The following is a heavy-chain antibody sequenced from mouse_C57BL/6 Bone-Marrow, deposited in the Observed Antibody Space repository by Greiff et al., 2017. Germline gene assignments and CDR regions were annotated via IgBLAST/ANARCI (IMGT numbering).Heavy chain of an antibody. Sequence: EVMLVESGTVLARPGASVKMSCKTSGYTFTSYWMHWVKQRPGQGLEWIGAIYPGNSDTSYNQKFKGKAKLTAVTSASTAYMELSSLTNEDSAVYYCTTYGNYLYYYAMDYWGQGTSVTVSS. V-gene: IGHV1-5*01. CDR1: GYTFTSYW. J-gene: IGHJ4*01. D-gene: IGHD2-1*01. CDR3: TTYGNYLYYYAMDY. CDR2: IYPGNSDT.